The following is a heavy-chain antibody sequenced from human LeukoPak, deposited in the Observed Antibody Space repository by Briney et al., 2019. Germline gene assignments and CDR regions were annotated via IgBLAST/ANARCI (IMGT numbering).Heavy chain of an antibody. CDR2: INHSGST. J-gene: IGHJ4*02. CDR1: GGSFSGYY. CDR3: ARGQVPDY. Sequence: KSSETLSLTCAVYGGSFSGYYWSWIRQPPGKGLEWIGEINHSGSTNYNPSLKSRVTISVDTSKNQFSLKLSSVTAADTAVYYCARGQVPDYWGQGTLVTVSS. V-gene: IGHV4-34*01.